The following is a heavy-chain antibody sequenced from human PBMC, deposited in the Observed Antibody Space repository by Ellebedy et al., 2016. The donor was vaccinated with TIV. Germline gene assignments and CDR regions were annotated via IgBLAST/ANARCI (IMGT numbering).Heavy chain of an antibody. Sequence: GESLKISCAAFGINFSNYAMNWVRQAPGRGLEWVSTIGTSGDTYNVDSVKGRFTISRDNSEKTLYLQMNSLRAEDTAVYYCARDLPHYDFWSGAGDYYYGMDVWGQGTTVTVSS. CDR1: GINFSNYA. V-gene: IGHV3-23*01. CDR2: IGTSGDT. CDR3: ARDLPHYDFWSGAGDYYYGMDV. J-gene: IGHJ6*02. D-gene: IGHD3-3*01.